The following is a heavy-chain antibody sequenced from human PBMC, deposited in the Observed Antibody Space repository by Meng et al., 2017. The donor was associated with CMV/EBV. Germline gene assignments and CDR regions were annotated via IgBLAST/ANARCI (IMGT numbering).Heavy chain of an antibody. CDR3: ARDERESGRVTVTLRSYYYGMDV. CDR1: GFTFSSYS. J-gene: IGHJ6*02. Sequence: GESLKISCAASGFTFSSYSMNWVRQAPGKGLEWVSYISSSSSTIYYADSVKGRFTISRDNAKNSLYLQMNSLRAEDTAVYYCARDERESGRVTVTLRSYYYGMDVWGQGTTVTVSS. V-gene: IGHV3-48*04. CDR2: ISSSSSTI. D-gene: IGHD4-17*01.